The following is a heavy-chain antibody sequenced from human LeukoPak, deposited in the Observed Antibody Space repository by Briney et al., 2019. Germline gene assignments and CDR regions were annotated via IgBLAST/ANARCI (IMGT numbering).Heavy chain of an antibody. D-gene: IGHD2-2*01. CDR1: GYTFTSYD. J-gene: IGHJ4*02. V-gene: IGHV1-8*01. CDR2: MNPNSGNT. Sequence: GASVKVSCKASGYTFTSYDINWVRQATGQGLEWMGWMNPNSGNTGYAQKFQGRVTMTTDTSTSTAYMELRSLRSDDTAVYYCARDTGYCSSTSCYDGKFADYWGQGTLVTVSS. CDR3: ARDTGYCSSTSCYDGKFADY.